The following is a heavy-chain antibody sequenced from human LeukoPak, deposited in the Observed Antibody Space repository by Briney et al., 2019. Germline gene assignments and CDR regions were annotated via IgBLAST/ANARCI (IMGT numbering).Heavy chain of an antibody. D-gene: IGHD3-3*01. CDR3: ARQFYDFWSGYYTRGFDY. J-gene: IGHJ4*02. Sequence: GASVKVSCKASGYTFTGYYMHWVRQAPGQGLEWMGWINPNSGGTNYAQKFQGRVTMTRVTSISTAYMELSRLRSDDTAVYYCARQFYDFWSGYYTRGFDYWGQGTLVTVSS. V-gene: IGHV1-2*02. CDR2: INPNSGGT. CDR1: GYTFTGYY.